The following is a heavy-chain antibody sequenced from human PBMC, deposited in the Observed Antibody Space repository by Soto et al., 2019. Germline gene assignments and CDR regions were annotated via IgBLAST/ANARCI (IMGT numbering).Heavy chain of an antibody. Sequence: EVQLVESGGGLVKPGGALRLSCAASGFTFSSYSMNWVRQAPGKGLEWVSSISSSSSYIYYADSVKGRFTISRDNAKSLLSLQMNSLRAEGTAVYYCARDTYFYGSGSYGPWGQGTLVIVSS. J-gene: IGHJ5*02. V-gene: IGHV3-21*01. CDR2: ISSSSSYI. CDR3: ARDTYFYGSGSYGP. D-gene: IGHD3-10*01. CDR1: GFTFSSYS.